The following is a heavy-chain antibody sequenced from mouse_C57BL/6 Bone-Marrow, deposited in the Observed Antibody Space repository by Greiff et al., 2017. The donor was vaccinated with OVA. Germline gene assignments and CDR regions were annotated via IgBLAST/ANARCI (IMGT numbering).Heavy chain of an antibody. J-gene: IGHJ4*01. Sequence: EVKVVESGGGLVQPGGSLSLSCAASGFTFTDYYMSWVRQPPGKALEWLGFIRNKANGYTTEYSASVKGRFTISRDNSQSILYLQMNALRAEDSATYYCARYDGYDCYAMDYWGQGTSVTVSS. V-gene: IGHV7-3*01. D-gene: IGHD2-2*01. CDR3: ARYDGYDCYAMDY. CDR1: GFTFTDYY. CDR2: IRNKANGYTT.